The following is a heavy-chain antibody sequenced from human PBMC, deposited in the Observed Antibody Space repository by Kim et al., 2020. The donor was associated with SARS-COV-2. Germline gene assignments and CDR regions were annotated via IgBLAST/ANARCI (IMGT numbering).Heavy chain of an antibody. Sequence: SETLSLTCTVSGASVSSVSYYWSWIRQPPGKGLEWIGSSYGSGNIKYNPSLKRRVTMSIDTSNNNFSLKLSFVTAADTAVYYCARLRVAEVDFWGQGILVAVSS. D-gene: IGHD2-15*01. J-gene: IGHJ4*02. CDR2: SYGSGNI. CDR1: GASVSSVSYY. CDR3: ARLRVAEVDF. V-gene: IGHV4-61*03.